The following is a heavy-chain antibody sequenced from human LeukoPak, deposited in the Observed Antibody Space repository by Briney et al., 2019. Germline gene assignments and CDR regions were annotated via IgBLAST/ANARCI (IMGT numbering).Heavy chain of an antibody. CDR2: IYTSGST. CDR3: AGNYYGSGSYYSEDRY. Sequence: PSETLSLTCTVSGGSISSGSYYWSWIRQPAGKGLERIGRIYTSGSTNYNPSLKSRVTISVDTSKKQFSLKLSSVTAADTAVYYCAGNYYGSGSYYSEDRYWGQGTLVTVSS. J-gene: IGHJ4*02. CDR1: GGSISSGSYY. V-gene: IGHV4-61*02. D-gene: IGHD3-10*01.